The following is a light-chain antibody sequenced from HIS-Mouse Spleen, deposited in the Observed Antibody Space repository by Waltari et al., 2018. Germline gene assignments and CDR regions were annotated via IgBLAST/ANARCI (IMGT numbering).Light chain of an antibody. CDR3: QQYGSSPPNT. CDR2: GAS. J-gene: IGKJ2*01. Sequence: EIVLTQSPGTLSLSPGERATLSCRASQSVSSSYLAWYQQKPGQDPRRRIYGASSRATGIPDRFSGSGSGTDFTLTISRLEPEDFAVYYCQQYGSSPPNTFGQGTKLEIK. CDR1: QSVSSSY. V-gene: IGKV3-20*01.